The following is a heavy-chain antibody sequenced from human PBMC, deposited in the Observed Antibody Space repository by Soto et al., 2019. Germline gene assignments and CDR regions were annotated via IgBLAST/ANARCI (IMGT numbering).Heavy chain of an antibody. CDR2: IYYSGST. CDR1: GGSISSSSYY. D-gene: IGHD2-2*01. V-gene: IGHV4-39*01. J-gene: IGHJ5*02. Sequence: QLQLQESGPGLVKPSENLSLTCTVSGGSISSSSYYWGWIRQPPGKGLEWIGSIYYSGSTYYNPSLKSRVTMSLDTSMNQFSLKLSSVTAADTAVYYCARRAIGCISTSCPGFDPWGQGTLVTVSS. CDR3: ARRAIGCISTSCPGFDP.